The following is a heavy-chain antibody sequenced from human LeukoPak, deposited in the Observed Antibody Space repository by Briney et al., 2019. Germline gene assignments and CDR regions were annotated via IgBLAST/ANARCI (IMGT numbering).Heavy chain of an antibody. Sequence: GRSLSLSCAVSVFLFSTLAVSWARHARGKGREWVSGIGTSSRSTYYADSVKGRFTISRDSSKNTLYLQMSSLRAVDTAVYYCARGAFGLYYWGQGTLVTVSS. CDR3: ARGAFGLYY. CDR1: VFLFSTLA. J-gene: IGHJ4*02. D-gene: IGHD3-16*01. V-gene: IGHV3-23*01. CDR2: IGTSSRST.